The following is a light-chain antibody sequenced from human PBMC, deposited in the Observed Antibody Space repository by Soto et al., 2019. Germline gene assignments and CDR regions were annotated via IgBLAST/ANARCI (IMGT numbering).Light chain of an antibody. Sequence: EIVLTQSPGTLSLSPGERATLSCRASQSVSVNSLAWYQQKGGQAPRLLIYAASTRAKGVPDRFSGTGSGTDFALTISRLETDDSAVYYCQQYGGSPFTFGPGTKVDIK. CDR3: QQYGGSPFT. CDR2: AAS. CDR1: QSVSVNS. J-gene: IGKJ3*01. V-gene: IGKV3-20*01.